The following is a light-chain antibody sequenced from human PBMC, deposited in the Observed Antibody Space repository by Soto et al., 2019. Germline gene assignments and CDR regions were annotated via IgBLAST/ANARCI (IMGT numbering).Light chain of an antibody. Sequence: MVLTQSPGTLSLSPGDRATLPCRARQTITNTYLAWYQQKPGQAPRLLIYGASSRATGIPDRFSGSGSGTYFTLTISRLEPEDFATYYCQPLKSNLITFGKGTRLEIK. J-gene: IGKJ5*01. CDR2: GAS. CDR3: QPLKSNLIT. V-gene: IGKV3-20*01. CDR1: QTITNTY.